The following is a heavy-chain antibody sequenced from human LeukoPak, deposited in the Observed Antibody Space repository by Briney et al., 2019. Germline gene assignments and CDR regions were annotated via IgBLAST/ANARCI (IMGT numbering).Heavy chain of an antibody. J-gene: IGHJ4*02. CDR2: IYVRGST. CDR3: ARYSCSNTTCESYFDY. Sequence: PSETLSLTCTVSGGSISNNYWSWIRQPPGKGLEWIGFIYVRGSTNYKPSLKSRVTISVDTSKNQFSLKLNSVTAADTAVYYCARYSCSNTTCESYFDYWGQGTLVTVSS. CDR1: GGSISNNY. V-gene: IGHV4-59*12. D-gene: IGHD2-2*01.